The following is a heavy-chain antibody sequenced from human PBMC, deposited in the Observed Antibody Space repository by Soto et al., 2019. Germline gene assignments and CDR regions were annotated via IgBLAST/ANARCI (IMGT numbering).Heavy chain of an antibody. CDR1: GFSVSNYG. D-gene: IGHD5-12*01. CDR3: AGGEAWTYEAFDI. CDR2: VWKDGNTK. J-gene: IGHJ3*02. Sequence: QVQLVESGGGVVQPGQSLRLSCAASGFSVSNYGMHWVRQAPGKGLEWVAVVWKDGNTKHYGDSVKGRFTISRDNSKNTLELQMSSLGGEDTAVYYCAGGEAWTYEAFDIWGQGTRVTVSS. V-gene: IGHV3-33*01.